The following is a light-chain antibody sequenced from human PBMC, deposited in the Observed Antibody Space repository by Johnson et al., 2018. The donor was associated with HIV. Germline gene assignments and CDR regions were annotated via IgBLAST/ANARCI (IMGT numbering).Light chain of an antibody. CDR2: ENN. V-gene: IGLV1-51*02. Sequence: QFVLTQPPSVSAAPGQKVTISCSGSSSDIGKNYVSWYQQLPGTAPKLLVYENNKRPSGIPDRFSGSKSGTSATLDITGLQAGDEAVYYFGTWVSSVSAPYGLGTATTVTVL. CDR1: SSDIGKNY. J-gene: IGLJ1*01. CDR3: GTWVSSVSAPYG.